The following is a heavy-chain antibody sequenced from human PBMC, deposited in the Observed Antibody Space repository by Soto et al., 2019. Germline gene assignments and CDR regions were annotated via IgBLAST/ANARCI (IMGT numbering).Heavy chain of an antibody. V-gene: IGHV1-8*02. CDR3: ARGRASGSYYLLDY. D-gene: IGHD3-10*01. Sequence: GASVKVSCKASGGTFSSYAISWVRQATGQGLEWMGWINPNSGNIGYAQKFQGRVTMTRDTAIRTAYMEVSRLRSDDTAVYYCARGRASGSYYLLDYWGQGTLVTVSS. J-gene: IGHJ4*02. CDR2: INPNSGNI. CDR1: GGTFSSYA.